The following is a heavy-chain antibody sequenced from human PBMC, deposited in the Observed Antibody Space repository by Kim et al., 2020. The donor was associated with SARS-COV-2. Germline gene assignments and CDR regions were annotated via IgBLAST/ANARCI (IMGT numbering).Heavy chain of an antibody. CDR3: ASGVRLDV. J-gene: IGHJ6*02. CDR2: INHSGST. CDR1: GGSFSGYY. Sequence: SETLSLTCAVYGGSFSGYYWSWIRQPPGKGLEWIGEINHSGSTNYNPSLKSRVTISVDTSKNQFSLKLSSVTAADTAVYYCASGVRLDVWGQGTTVTVSS. D-gene: IGHD4-17*01. V-gene: IGHV4-34*01.